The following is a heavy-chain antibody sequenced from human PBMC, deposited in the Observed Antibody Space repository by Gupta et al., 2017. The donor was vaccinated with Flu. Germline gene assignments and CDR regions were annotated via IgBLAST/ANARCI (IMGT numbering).Heavy chain of an antibody. Sequence: QVQLVESGGGVVQPGRSLRLSCAASGFTFSSYAMHWVRQAPGKGLEWVAVIWYDGSNAFYADSVRGRFAISRDNSKNTRYLQINSLRAEDTAVYYCARRGDSGGDHFDHWGQGTLVTVSS. CDR3: ARRGDSGGDHFDH. V-gene: IGHV3-33*01. D-gene: IGHD4-17*01. CDR2: IWYDGSNA. J-gene: IGHJ4*02. CDR1: GFTFSSYA.